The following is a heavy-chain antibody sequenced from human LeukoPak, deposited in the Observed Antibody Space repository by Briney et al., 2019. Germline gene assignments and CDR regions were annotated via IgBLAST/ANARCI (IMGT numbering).Heavy chain of an antibody. CDR3: ARDPIEYSSSRGLDAFDI. V-gene: IGHV3-21*01. CDR2: ISSSGSYI. D-gene: IGHD6-6*01. CDR1: GFTFSSYS. Sequence: PGGSLRLSCAASGFTFSSYSMNWVRQAPGKGLEWVSSISSSGSYIYYADSVKGRFTISRDNAKNSLYLQMNSLRAEDTAVYYCARDPIEYSSSRGLDAFDIWGQGTMVTVSS. J-gene: IGHJ3*02.